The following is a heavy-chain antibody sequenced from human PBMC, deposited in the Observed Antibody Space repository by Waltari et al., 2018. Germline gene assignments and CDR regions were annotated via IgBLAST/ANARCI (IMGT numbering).Heavy chain of an antibody. D-gene: IGHD1-26*01. CDR3: ARDVGFPDYYFDI. V-gene: IGHV3-74*01. CDR2: INADGRAT. CDR1: GFTFSAYR. Sequence: EVQLVESGGGLVQPGGSLRLSCAASGFTFSAYRMHWVRQAPGKGLVWASLINADGRATLYADSVKGRFTMSRDNAKDTLYLQMNSLREEDVGVYYCARDVGFPDYYFDIWGQGTLVTVTS. J-gene: IGHJ4*02.